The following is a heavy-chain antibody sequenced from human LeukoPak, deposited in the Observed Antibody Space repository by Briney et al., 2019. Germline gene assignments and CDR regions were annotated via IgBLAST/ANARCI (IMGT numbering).Heavy chain of an antibody. V-gene: IGHV3-21*01. J-gene: IGHJ5*01. Sequence: GGSLRLSCAASGFTFSSYTMNWVRQAPGKGLEWVSSISTSSSYIYYADSVKGRFTISRDNAKNSLFLQMNSLRVEDTAVYYCAKLAKYFYGSASAPTTLDS. CDR2: ISTSSSYI. CDR1: GFTFSSYT. CDR3: AKLAKYFYGSASAPTTLDS. D-gene: IGHD3-10*01.